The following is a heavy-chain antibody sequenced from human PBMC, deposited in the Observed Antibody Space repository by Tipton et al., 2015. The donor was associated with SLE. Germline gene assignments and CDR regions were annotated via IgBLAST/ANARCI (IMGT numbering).Heavy chain of an antibody. Sequence: TLSLTCAVYGAPFSGYYWSWIRQPPGKGLEWIGEINHGGNTNYNPSLKSRVTISVDTSKTQFSLSLSSVTAADTAVYYCARGVRGPLQSWFDPWGQGSLVIVSS. CDR2: INHGGNT. V-gene: IGHV4-34*01. J-gene: IGHJ5*02. CDR3: ARGVRGPLQSWFDP. CDR1: GAPFSGYY. D-gene: IGHD3-10*01.